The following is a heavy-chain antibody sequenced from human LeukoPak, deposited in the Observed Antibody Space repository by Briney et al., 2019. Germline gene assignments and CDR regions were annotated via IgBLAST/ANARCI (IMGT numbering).Heavy chain of an antibody. D-gene: IGHD5-18*01. CDR3: ARAVYSYGLEGADP. V-gene: IGHV1-2*02. J-gene: IGHJ5*02. CDR1: GYTFTCYY. Sequence: GASVKVSCKASGYTFTCYYMHWVRQAPGQGLEWRGWINPNSGGTNYAQKFQGRVTMTRDTSISTAYMELSRLRSDDTAVYYCARAVYSYGLEGADPWGQGTLVTVSS. CDR2: INPNSGGT.